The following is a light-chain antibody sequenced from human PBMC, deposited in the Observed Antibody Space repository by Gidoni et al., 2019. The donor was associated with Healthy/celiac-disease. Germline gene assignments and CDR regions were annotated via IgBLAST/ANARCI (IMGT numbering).Light chain of an antibody. CDR3: MQALQTPLT. CDR2: LGS. Sequence: EIVMTQSPLPLPVTPGEPASISCRASQSLLHSNGYNYLDWYLQKPGQSPQLLISLGSNRASGVPDRFSGSGSGTDFTLKISRVEAEDVGVYYCMQALQTPLTFGGGTKVEIK. V-gene: IGKV2-28*01. CDR1: QSLLHSNGYNY. J-gene: IGKJ4*01.